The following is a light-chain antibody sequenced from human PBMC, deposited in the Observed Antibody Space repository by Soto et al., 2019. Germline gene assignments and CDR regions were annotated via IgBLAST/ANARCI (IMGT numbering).Light chain of an antibody. V-gene: IGKV1-39*01. CDR3: QQSYSTPIT. J-gene: IGKJ5*01. CDR2: AAS. CDR1: QSIIIY. Sequence: DIQMTQSPSSLSASVGDRFTITCRASQSIIIYLNWYQQKPGKAPKLLIYAASSLQSGVPSRFSGSGSGTDFTLTISSLQPEDFATYYCQQSYSTPITFGQGTRLEIK.